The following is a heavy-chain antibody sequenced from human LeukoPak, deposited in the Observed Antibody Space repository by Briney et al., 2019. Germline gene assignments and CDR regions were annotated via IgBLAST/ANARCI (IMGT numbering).Heavy chain of an antibody. Sequence: SVKVSCKASGDTFIPYTFSWVRQAPGQGLEWIGRIIPSLDVANYAQKFQGRVTLSVDRDTATAYMEVTSLRSEDTAIYYCARDHCSPGTCLGGHWGQGTLVTVSS. CDR2: IIPSLDVA. J-gene: IGHJ4*02. CDR1: GDTFIPYT. CDR3: ARDHCSPGTCLGGH. D-gene: IGHD2-15*01. V-gene: IGHV1-69*04.